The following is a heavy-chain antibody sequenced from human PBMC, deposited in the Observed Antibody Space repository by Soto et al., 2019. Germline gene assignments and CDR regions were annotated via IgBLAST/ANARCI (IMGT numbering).Heavy chain of an antibody. J-gene: IGHJ6*02. CDR1: GGTFSSYA. CDR3: ARDRGGIAAPHHYYYGMDV. CDR2: IIPIFGTA. D-gene: IGHD6-6*01. Sequence: QVQLVQSGAEVKKPGSSVKVSCKASGGTFSSYAISWVRQAPGQGLEWMGGIIPIFGTANYAQKFQGRVTITADESTSTAYMELSSLRSEDTAVYYCARDRGGIAAPHHYYYGMDVWGQGTTVTVSS. V-gene: IGHV1-69*01.